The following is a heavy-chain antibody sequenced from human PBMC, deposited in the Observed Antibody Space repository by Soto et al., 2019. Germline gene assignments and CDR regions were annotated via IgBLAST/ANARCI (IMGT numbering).Heavy chain of an antibody. CDR2: IYHSGST. V-gene: IGHV4-30-2*01. J-gene: IGHJ5*02. Sequence: SETLSLTCAVSGSPISSGGYSWSWIRQPPGKGLEWIGYIYHSGSTYYNPSLKSRVTISVDRSKNQFSLKLSSVTAADTAVYYCARVPDRWGQGTLVTVSS. CDR1: GSPISSGGYS. CDR3: ARVPDR. D-gene: IGHD2-2*01.